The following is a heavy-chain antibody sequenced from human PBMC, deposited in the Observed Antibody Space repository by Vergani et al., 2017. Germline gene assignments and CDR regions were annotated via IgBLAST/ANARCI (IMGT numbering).Heavy chain of an antibody. CDR2: LFYGATA. CDR1: GDSISSRNCY. Sequence: QVQLQESGPGLVKPSESLSLTCTVSGDSISSRNCYWGWIRQPPGKGLEWIGSLFYGATAYYNPSLESRVIISIVTSKNQFSLRLSSVTAADTAVYYCARVGSTTTVVTPGGNYYYYGMYVWGQGTTVTVSS. V-gene: IGHV4-39*02. D-gene: IGHD4-23*01. J-gene: IGHJ6*02. CDR3: ARVGSTTTVVTPGGNYYYYGMYV.